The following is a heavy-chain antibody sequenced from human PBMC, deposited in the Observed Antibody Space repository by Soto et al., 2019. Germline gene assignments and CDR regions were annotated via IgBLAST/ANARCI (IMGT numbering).Heavy chain of an antibody. Sequence: QVQLVESGGGVVQPGRSLRLSCAASGFTFSSYGMHWVRQAPGKGLEWVAVIWYDGDNKYYVDSVKGRFTISRDNSKNTLYLPMNSLRAEDTAVYYCARDDYGSAIPFDYWGQGTLVTVSS. D-gene: IGHD3-10*01. CDR1: GFTFSSYG. J-gene: IGHJ4*02. CDR3: ARDDYGSAIPFDY. CDR2: IWYDGDNK. V-gene: IGHV3-33*01.